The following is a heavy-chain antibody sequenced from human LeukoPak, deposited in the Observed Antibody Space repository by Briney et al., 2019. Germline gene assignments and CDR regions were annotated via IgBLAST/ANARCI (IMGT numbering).Heavy chain of an antibody. V-gene: IGHV4-4*02. J-gene: IGHJ6*03. CDR3: ARGASVWASGSGTSYYYYYMDV. D-gene: IGHD3-10*01. CDR1: GGSISSSNW. Sequence: ASETLSLTCAVSGGSISSSNWWSWVRQPPGKGLEWSGEIYHSGSTNYNPSLKSRVTISVDKSKNQFSLKLSSVTAADTGVYYCARGASVWASGSGTSYYYYYMDVWGKGTTVTVSS. CDR2: IYHSGST.